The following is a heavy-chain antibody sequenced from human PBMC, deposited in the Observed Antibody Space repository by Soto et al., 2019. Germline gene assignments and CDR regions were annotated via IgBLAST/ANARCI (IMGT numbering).Heavy chain of an antibody. D-gene: IGHD3-3*01. J-gene: IGHJ6*02. Sequence: PSETLSLTCAVYGGSFSGYYWSWIRQPPGKGLEWIGEINHSGSTNYNPSLKSRVTISVDTSKNQFSLKLSSVTAADTAVYYCARGGPNFSEWLYPYYYYGMDVWGQGTTVTVSS. CDR3: ARGGPNFSEWLYPYYYYGMDV. CDR2: INHSGST. CDR1: GGSFSGYY. V-gene: IGHV4-34*01.